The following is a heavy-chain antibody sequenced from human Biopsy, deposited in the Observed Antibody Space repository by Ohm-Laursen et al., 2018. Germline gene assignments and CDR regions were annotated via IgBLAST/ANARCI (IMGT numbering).Heavy chain of an antibody. V-gene: IGHV3-30*18. D-gene: IGHD5-18*01. CDR3: AKDRYNYTPIGGFSMDV. Sequence: SLRLSCAASGFTFNNYGMQWVRQAPGKGLEWVAFIFYDGSNTYYADSVKGRFTISRDNSRDTLCLQMSSLRAEDTAVYYCAKDRYNYTPIGGFSMDVWGQGTTVTVSS. CDR2: IFYDGSNT. J-gene: IGHJ6*02. CDR1: GFTFNNYG.